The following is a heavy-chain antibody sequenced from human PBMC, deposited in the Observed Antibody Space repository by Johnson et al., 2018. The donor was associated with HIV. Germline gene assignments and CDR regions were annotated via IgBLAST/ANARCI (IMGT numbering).Heavy chain of an antibody. CDR1: GFTFSRYW. J-gene: IGHJ3*02. V-gene: IGHV3-74*02. Sequence: VQLVESGGGLVQPGGSLRLSCAASGFTFSRYWMHWVRQATGKGLVWVSRINSDGNSTNYADSVKGRFTISRDNAKNTLYLQMNSLRAGDTAVYYCARWDPRGAFDIWGQGTMVTVSS. D-gene: IGHD1-26*01. CDR2: INSDGNST. CDR3: ARWDPRGAFDI.